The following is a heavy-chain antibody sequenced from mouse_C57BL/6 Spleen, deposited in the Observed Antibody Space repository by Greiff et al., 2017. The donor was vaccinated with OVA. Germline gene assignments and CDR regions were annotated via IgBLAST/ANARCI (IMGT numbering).Heavy chain of an antibody. J-gene: IGHJ4*01. CDR1: GYTFTSYG. V-gene: IGHV1-81*01. Sequence: VQLVESGAELARPGASVKLSCKASGYTFTSYGISWVKQRTGQGLEWIGEIYPRSGNTYYNEKFKGKATLTADKSSSTAYMELRSLTSEDSAVYFCAKDYYGSSYDAMDYWGQGTSVTVSS. CDR2: IYPRSGNT. CDR3: AKDYYGSSYDAMDY. D-gene: IGHD1-1*01.